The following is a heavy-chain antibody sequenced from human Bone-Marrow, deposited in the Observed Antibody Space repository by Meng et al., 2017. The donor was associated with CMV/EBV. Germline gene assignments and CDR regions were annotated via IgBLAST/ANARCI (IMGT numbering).Heavy chain of an antibody. Sequence: SDTLSLSCVVYGGSHSCDYCSWIRQPPGKGLGWIGEINHSGSANYNPSPKSRVTISVDTSKSQFSLKVSSVTAADTAVYYCARSLEWLYYYYYGMAVWGQGTTVTVPS. CDR1: GGSHSCDY. V-gene: IGHV4-34*01. D-gene: IGHD3-3*01. CDR2: INHSGSA. CDR3: ARSLEWLYYYYYGMAV. J-gene: IGHJ6*02.